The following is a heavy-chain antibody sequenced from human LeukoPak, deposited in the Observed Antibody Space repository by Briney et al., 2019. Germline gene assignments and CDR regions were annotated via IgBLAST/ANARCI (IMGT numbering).Heavy chain of an antibody. CDR1: GYTFTSYG. V-gene: IGHV1-8*03. D-gene: IGHD6-13*01. J-gene: IGHJ5*02. CDR3: ARGLYSSSWYLLDWFDP. Sequence: ASVKVSCKASGYTFTSYGISWVRQAPGQGLEWMGWMNPNSGNTGYAQKFQGRVTITRNTSISTAYMELSSLRSEDTAVYYCARGLYSSSWYLLDWFDPWGQGTLVTVSS. CDR2: MNPNSGNT.